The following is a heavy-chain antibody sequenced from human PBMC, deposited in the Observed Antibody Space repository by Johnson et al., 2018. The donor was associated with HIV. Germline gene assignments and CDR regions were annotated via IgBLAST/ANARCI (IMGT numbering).Heavy chain of an antibody. V-gene: IGHV3-30-3*01. CDR2: ISYDGSNK. D-gene: IGHD6-19*01. J-gene: IGHJ3*02. CDR1: GLTFSSYA. Sequence: QVQLVESGGGVVQPGRSLRLSCAASGLTFSSYAMHWVRQAPGKGLEWVAVISYDGSNKYYADSVKCRFTISRDNSKNTLYLQMNSLRAEDTAVYYCATDIAVGGAFDIWGQGTMVTVSS. CDR3: ATDIAVGGAFDI.